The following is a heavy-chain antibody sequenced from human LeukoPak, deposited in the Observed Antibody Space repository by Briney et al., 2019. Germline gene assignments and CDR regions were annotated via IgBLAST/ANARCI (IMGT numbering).Heavy chain of an antibody. J-gene: IGHJ4*02. CDR1: GFTFSSYS. V-gene: IGHV3-21*01. CDR3: ASSRAPYGGYDFDY. D-gene: IGHD5-12*01. Sequence: GGSLRLSCAASGFTFSSYSMNWVRQAPGKGLEWVSSISSSSSSYIYYADSVKGRFTISRDNAKNSLYLQMNSLRAEDTAVYYCASSRAPYGGYDFDYWGQGTLVTVSS. CDR2: ISSSSSSYI.